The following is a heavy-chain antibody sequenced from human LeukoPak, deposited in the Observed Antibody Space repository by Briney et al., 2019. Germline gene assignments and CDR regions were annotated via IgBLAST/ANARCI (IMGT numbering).Heavy chain of an antibody. V-gene: IGHV4-39*07. Sequence: SAPLPLPSSVPGASFTSGTYHWGCIRPPPREGVEGSGTIYFDGGTHHNPSLQGRVTISVDTSKNPLSLRLRSVTAAETAVYFCPSFPFVYDMDVWGKGTTVTVSS. CDR1: GASFTSGTYH. J-gene: IGHJ6*03. CDR3: PSFPFVYDMDV. D-gene: IGHD2/OR15-2a*01. CDR2: IYFDGGT.